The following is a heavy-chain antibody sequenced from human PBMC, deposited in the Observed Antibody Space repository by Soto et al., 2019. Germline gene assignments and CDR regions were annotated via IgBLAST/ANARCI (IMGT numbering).Heavy chain of an antibody. V-gene: IGHV4-34*01. CDR3: ASLWNGYFEY. CDR2: INHSGST. J-gene: IGHJ4*02. D-gene: IGHD1-1*01. Sequence: SETLSLTCAVYGGSFSGYYWSWIRQPPGKGLEWIGEINHSGSTNYNPSLKSRVTISVDTSKNQFSLKLSSVTAADTAVYYCASLWNGYFEYWGQGTLVTVSS. CDR1: GGSFSGYY.